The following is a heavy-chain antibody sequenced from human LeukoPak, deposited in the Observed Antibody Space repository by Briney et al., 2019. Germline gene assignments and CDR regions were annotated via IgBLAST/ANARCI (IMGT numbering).Heavy chain of an antibody. CDR1: GGSISSYY. CDR2: IYYSGST. J-gene: IGHJ4*02. CDR3: ARHSPCYYGSGNFDY. Sequence: SETLSLTCTVSGGSISSYYWSWIRQPPGKGLEWIGYIYYSGSTNYNPSLKSRVTISVDTSKNQFSLKLSSVTAADTAVYYCARHSPCYYGSGNFDYWGQGTLVTVSS. D-gene: IGHD3-10*01. V-gene: IGHV4-59*08.